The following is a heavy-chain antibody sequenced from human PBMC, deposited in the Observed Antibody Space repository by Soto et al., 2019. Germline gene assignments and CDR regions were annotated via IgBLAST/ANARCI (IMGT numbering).Heavy chain of an antibody. J-gene: IGHJ5*02. Sequence: GGSLRHSCASSGFTVSSNYMSWVRQAPGKXLXWXXXIXSXGXTXXXXSVKGRFTISRDNSKNTLYLQMNSLRAEDTAVYYCARDDYGGGGTWGQGTLVTVSS. CDR2: IXSXGXT. CDR3: ARDDYGGGGT. CDR1: GFTVSSNY. V-gene: IGHV3-53*01. D-gene: IGHD4-17*01.